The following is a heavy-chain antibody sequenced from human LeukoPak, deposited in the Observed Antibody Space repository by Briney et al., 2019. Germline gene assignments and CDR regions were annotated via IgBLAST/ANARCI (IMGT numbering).Heavy chain of an antibody. V-gene: IGHV4-61*02. CDR2: TYTSGST. J-gene: IGHJ4*02. CDR3: ASTYYDFWSGYYKGWDY. Sequence: KTSQTLSLTCTVSGGSISSGSYYWSWIRQPAGKGLEWIGRTYTSGSTNYNPSLKSRVTISVDTSKNQFSLKLSSVTAADTAVYYCASTYYDFWSGYYKGWDYWGQGTLVTVSS. D-gene: IGHD3-3*01. CDR1: GGSISSGSYY.